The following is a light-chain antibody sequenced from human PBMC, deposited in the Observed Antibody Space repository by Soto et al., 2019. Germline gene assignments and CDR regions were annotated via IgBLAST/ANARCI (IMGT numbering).Light chain of an antibody. CDR2: DVS. CDR1: SSDVGGYNY. J-gene: IGLJ1*01. Sequence: QSALTQPRSVSGSPGQSVTISCTGTSSDVGGYNYVSWYQQHPGQAPKVMIYDVSERPSGVPDRFSGSNSGNTASLTISGLQAEDEADYYCCSYAGSPRYVFGTGTKLTVL. V-gene: IGLV2-11*01. CDR3: CSYAGSPRYV.